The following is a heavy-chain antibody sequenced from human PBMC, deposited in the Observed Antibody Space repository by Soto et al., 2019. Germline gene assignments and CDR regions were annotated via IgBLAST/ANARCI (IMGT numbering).Heavy chain of an antibody. Sequence: PEPRSLTCAVYGGSFSGYYWGWIRPPPGKGLEWIGEINHSGSINYNPSLKSRVTISVGTSKNQFSLTLSSVTAADTAVYYCARGPFGGVYDFWSGYYTGWGQGTLVTVSS. CDR3: ARGPFGGVYDFWSGYYTG. CDR1: GGSFSGYY. D-gene: IGHD3-3*01. CDR2: INHSGSI. J-gene: IGHJ4*02. V-gene: IGHV4-34*01.